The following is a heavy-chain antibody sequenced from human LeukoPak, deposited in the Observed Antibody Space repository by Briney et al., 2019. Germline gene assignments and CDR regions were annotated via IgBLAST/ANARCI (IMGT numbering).Heavy chain of an antibody. CDR2: VNPADSTT. Sequence: GESLKISCTGSGYTFNKLWVVWVRQMTGKGLEWLGSVNPADSTTEYNPSFQGLVSFSADNSISSAYLQWSGLEASDTAKYYCAIMYKSGWGLLLWGPGTQVTVS. J-gene: IGHJ4*02. D-gene: IGHD6-19*01. CDR1: GYTFNKLW. V-gene: IGHV5-51*01. CDR3: AIMYKSGWGLLL.